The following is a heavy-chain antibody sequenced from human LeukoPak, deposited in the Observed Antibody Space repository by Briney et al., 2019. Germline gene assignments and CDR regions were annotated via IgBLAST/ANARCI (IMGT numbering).Heavy chain of an antibody. V-gene: IGHV5-51*01. CDR1: GYSFTSYW. CDR3: ARRSGRGQLSFWWFDP. CDR2: IYPGDSDT. J-gene: IGHJ5*02. Sequence: GESLKISCQGSGYSFTSYWIGWVRQMPGKGLEWMGIIYPGDSDTRYSPSFQGQVTISADKSINTAFLQWSSLKASDTAMYYCARRSGRGQLSFWWFDPWGQGTLVTVSS. D-gene: IGHD2-2*01.